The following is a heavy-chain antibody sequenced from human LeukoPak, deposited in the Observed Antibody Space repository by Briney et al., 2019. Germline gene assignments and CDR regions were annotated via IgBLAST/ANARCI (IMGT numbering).Heavy chain of an antibody. CDR3: AKPAWGGKAPYDY. V-gene: IGHV3-23*01. CDR1: GFTFSSYA. D-gene: IGHD7-27*01. J-gene: IGHJ4*02. CDR2: ITGSGGST. Sequence: GGSLRLPCAASGFTFSSYAMSWVRQAPGKGLEWVSAITGSGGSTYYADSVKGRFTISRDNSKNTLYLQMNSLRVEDTAVYYCAKPAWGGKAPYDYWGQGTLVTVSS.